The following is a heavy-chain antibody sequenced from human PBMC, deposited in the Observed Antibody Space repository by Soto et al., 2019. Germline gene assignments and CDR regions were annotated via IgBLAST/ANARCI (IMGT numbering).Heavy chain of an antibody. CDR3: ARGCRRYYGDYRRFAFYI. J-gene: IGHJ3*02. D-gene: IGHD4-17*01. CDR2: INHSGST. V-gene: IGHV4-34*01. Sequence: QVQLQQWGAGLLKPSETLSLTCAVYGGSFSGYYWSWIRQPPGKGLEWIGEINHSGSTNYNPSLKSRVTISVDTSKNQFSLKLSSVTAADTAVYYCARGCRRYYGDYRRFAFYIWGQGTMVTVSS. CDR1: GGSFSGYY.